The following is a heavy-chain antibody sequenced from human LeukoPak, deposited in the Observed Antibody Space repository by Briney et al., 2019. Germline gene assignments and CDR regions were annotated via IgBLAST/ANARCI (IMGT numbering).Heavy chain of an antibody. CDR1: GFTFSSYS. V-gene: IGHV3-48*01. CDR3: ARDYGYGFDY. Sequence: GGSLRLSCAVSGFTFSSYSMNWVRQAPGKGLEWISYIGKSSSSISYADSVMGRFTISTDNAKSSLYLQMNSLRAEDTAVYYCARDYGYGFDYWGQGTLVTVSS. D-gene: IGHD5-18*01. CDR2: IGKSSSSI. J-gene: IGHJ4*02.